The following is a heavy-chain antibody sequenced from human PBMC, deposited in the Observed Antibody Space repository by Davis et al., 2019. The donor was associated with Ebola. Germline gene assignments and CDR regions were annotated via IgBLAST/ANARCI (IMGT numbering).Heavy chain of an antibody. Sequence: GESLKISCAASGFTFSSYSMNWVRQAPGKGLEWVSSISSSSSYIYYADSVKGRFTISRDNSKNTLYLQMNSLRAEDTAVYYCAKEYCINTSCYRNWFDPWGQGTLVTVSS. CDR3: AKEYCINTSCYRNWFDP. D-gene: IGHD2-2*01. V-gene: IGHV3-21*01. J-gene: IGHJ5*02. CDR2: ISSSSSYI. CDR1: GFTFSSYS.